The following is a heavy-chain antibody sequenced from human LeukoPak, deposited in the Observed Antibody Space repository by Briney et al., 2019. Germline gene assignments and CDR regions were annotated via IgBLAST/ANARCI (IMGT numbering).Heavy chain of an antibody. CDR1: GFTFDDYA. V-gene: IGHV3-43D*03. D-gene: IGHD3-10*01. CDR3: AKDKDKHWFGELLSEPSDY. Sequence: PGGSLRLSCAASGFTFDDYAMHWVRQAPGKGLEWVSLISWDGGSTYYADSVKGRFTISRDNSKNSLYLQMNSLRAEDTALYYCAKDKDKHWFGELLSEPSDYWGQGTLVTVSS. J-gene: IGHJ4*02. CDR2: ISWDGGST.